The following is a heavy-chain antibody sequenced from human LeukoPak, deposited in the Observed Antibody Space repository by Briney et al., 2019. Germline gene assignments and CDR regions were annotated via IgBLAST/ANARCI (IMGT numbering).Heavy chain of an antibody. D-gene: IGHD2-2*01. V-gene: IGHV3-7*03. J-gene: IGHJ4*02. CDR1: GFTFSDYW. CDR3: VRGPYALY. CDR2: IKQDGSEK. Sequence: GGSLRLSCEASGFTFSDYWLSWVRQAPGKGLEWVANIKQDGSEKNYVDSVKGRFTISGDNAKNSLYLQMNSLRAEDTAVYYCVRGPYALYWGQGTLVSVSS.